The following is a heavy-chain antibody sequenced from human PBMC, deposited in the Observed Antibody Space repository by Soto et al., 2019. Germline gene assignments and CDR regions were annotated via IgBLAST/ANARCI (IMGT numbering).Heavy chain of an antibody. D-gene: IGHD2-15*01. CDR3: ARDLGGEGFGLGYCSGGSCYFDY. CDR2: ISAYNGNT. Sequence: QVQLVQSGAEVKKPGASVKVSCKASGYTFTSYGISWVRQAPGQGLEGMGWISAYNGNTNYAQKLQGRVTMTTDTATSTAYMELRSLRSEETAVYYCARDLGGEGFGLGYCSGGSCYFDYWGQGTLVTVSS. V-gene: IGHV1-18*01. CDR1: GYTFTSYG. J-gene: IGHJ4*02.